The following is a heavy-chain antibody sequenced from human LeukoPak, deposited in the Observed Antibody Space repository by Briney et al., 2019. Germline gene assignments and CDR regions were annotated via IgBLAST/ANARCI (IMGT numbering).Heavy chain of an antibody. D-gene: IGHD2/OR15-2a*01. CDR1: GGSISSYY. V-gene: IGHV4-59*12. Sequence: PSETLSLTCTVSGGSISSYYWSWIRQPPGKGLEWIGYIYYSGSTNYNPSLKSRVTISVDTSKNQFSLKLSSVTAADTAVYYCARDKNFFSNWFDPWGQGTLVTVSS. CDR3: ARDKNFFSNWFDP. J-gene: IGHJ5*02. CDR2: IYYSGST.